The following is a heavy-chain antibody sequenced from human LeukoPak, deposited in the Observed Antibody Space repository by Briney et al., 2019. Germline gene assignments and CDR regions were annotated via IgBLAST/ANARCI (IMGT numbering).Heavy chain of an antibody. CDR1: GFTCSSYW. CDR2: IKQDGSEK. CDR3: ARGLAAAGTNDY. J-gene: IGHJ4*02. D-gene: IGHD6-13*01. Sequence: PGGSLRLSCAASGFTCSSYWMSWVRQAPGKGLEWVANIKQDGSEKYYVDSVKGRFTISRDNAKNSLYLQMNSLRAEDTAVYYCARGLAAAGTNDYWGQGTLVTVSS. V-gene: IGHV3-7*03.